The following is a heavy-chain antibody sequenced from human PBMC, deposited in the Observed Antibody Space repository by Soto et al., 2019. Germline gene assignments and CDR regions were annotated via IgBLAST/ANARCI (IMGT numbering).Heavy chain of an antibody. CDR3: ARDWQSETRYSS. Sequence: GGSLRLSCAASGFTFSSYSMNWVRQAPGKGLEWVSSISSSSSYIYYADSVKGRFTISRDNAKNSLYLQMNSLRAEDTAVYYCARDWQSETRYSSWGQGTLVTVSS. V-gene: IGHV3-21*01. CDR1: GFTFSSYS. J-gene: IGHJ4*02. CDR2: ISSSSSYI. D-gene: IGHD6-19*01.